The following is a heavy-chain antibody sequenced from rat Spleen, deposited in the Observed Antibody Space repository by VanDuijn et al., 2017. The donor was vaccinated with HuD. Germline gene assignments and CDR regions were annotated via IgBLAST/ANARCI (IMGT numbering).Heavy chain of an antibody. CDR2: ISYDGSST. V-gene: IGHV5-29*01. J-gene: IGHJ2*01. D-gene: IGHD3-1*01. CDR3: ARSRTLRGYYFDY. Sequence: EVQLVESGGGLVQPGRSLKLSCAASGFTFSNYGMAWVRQAPTKGLEWVATISYDGSSTYYRDSVKGRFTISRDNARSTLYMQMDSLRSEDTATYYCARSRTLRGYYFDYWGQGVMVTVSS. CDR1: GFTFSNYG.